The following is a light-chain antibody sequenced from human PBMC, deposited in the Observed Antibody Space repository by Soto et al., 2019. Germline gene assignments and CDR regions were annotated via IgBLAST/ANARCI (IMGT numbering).Light chain of an antibody. Sequence: DIQMTQSPSSLSASVGDRVTITCRASQSVTSYLNWYQQKPGKAPELLIHAASRLQSGVPSRFSGSGSGTDFTLTISSLQPEDFATYYCQQTYGTPQTFGQVTKVEIK. CDR3: QQTYGTPQT. V-gene: IGKV1-39*01. CDR1: QSVTSY. CDR2: AAS. J-gene: IGKJ1*01.